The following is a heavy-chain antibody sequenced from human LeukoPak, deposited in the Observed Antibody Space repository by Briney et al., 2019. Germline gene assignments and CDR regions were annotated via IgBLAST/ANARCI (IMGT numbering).Heavy chain of an antibody. V-gene: IGHV3-33*06. D-gene: IGHD6-19*01. CDR2: IWYDGSSK. Sequence: GGSLRLSCAPSGFTFTSHAMHWVCQAPGKGLEWVALIWYDGSSKNYADSVKGRFTISRDFSKNMLYLQMDSLRVEDTAVYYCAKALGSGWSPSGPDYWGQGTLVTVSS. J-gene: IGHJ4*02. CDR1: GFTFTSHA. CDR3: AKALGSGWSPSGPDY.